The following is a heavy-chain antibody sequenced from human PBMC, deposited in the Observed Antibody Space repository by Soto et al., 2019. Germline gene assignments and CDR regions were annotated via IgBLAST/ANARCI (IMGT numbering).Heavy chain of an antibody. Sequence: QVQLQESGPGLVKPSQTLSLTCTVSGGSINSGGYYWSWIRQPPGKGLEWIGYIYYSGSTYYNPSLKSRVTISVDTSKNQFSLKVNSVTAADTAVYYCARNEYGGNFPAIDYWGQGALVTVAS. CDR3: ARNEYGGNFPAIDY. V-gene: IGHV4-31*03. CDR2: IYYSGST. D-gene: IGHD4-17*01. CDR1: GGSINSGGYY. J-gene: IGHJ4*02.